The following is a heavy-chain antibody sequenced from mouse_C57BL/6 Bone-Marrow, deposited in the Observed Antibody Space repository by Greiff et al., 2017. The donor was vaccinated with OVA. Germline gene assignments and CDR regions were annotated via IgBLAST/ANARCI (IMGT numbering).Heavy chain of an antibody. CDR1: GFTFSDYY. CDR2: INYDGSST. V-gene: IGHV5-16*01. Sequence: EVKLVESEGGLVQPGSSMKLSCTASGFTFSDYYMAWVRQVPEKGLEWVANINYDGSSTYYLDSLKSRFIISRDNAKNILYLRMSSLKSEDTATYYCARGGWDWYFDVWGTGTTVTVSS. J-gene: IGHJ1*03. CDR3: ARGGWDWYFDV. D-gene: IGHD3-3*01.